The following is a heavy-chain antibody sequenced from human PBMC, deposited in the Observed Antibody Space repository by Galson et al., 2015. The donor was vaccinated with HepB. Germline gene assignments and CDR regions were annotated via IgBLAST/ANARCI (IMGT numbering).Heavy chain of an antibody. Sequence: SLRLSCAASGFTFSGSSIHWVRQAAGKGLEWIGRIRSNVYNYATAYASSVQGRFTISRDDSDNTAYLQMYSLKTEDTAMYFCISRRLSEPASWGQGALVTVSS. D-gene: IGHD3-16*01. CDR2: IRSNVYNYAT. J-gene: IGHJ5*02. V-gene: IGHV3-73*01. CDR1: GFTFSGSS. CDR3: ISRRLSEPAS.